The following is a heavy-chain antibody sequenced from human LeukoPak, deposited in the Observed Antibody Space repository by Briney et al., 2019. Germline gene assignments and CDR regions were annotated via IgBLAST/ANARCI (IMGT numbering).Heavy chain of an antibody. CDR1: GGSISSSSYY. CDR2: IYFSGST. V-gene: IGHV4-39*01. Sequence: SETLSLTCSVSGGSISSSSYYWGWIRQPPGKGLEWVGSIYFSGSTDYNPSLKSRVTISVDTSKNQFSLKLSSVTAADTAIYYCARHFRVCSDSSGHFHYWGQGTLVTVSS. J-gene: IGHJ4*02. D-gene: IGHD3-22*01. CDR3: ARHFRVCSDSSGHFHY.